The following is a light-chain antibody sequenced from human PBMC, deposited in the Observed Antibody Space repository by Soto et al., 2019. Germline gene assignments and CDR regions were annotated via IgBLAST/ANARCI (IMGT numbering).Light chain of an antibody. Sequence: DIVLTQSPGTLTLSPGERGTLSCRASKSVSSRYIAWYQQRPGQAPRLLIYGASNRATGIPDRFSGSGSGTDFTLTISRLEHEDLSVYYCQQYVSPPLYTFGQGTKLEIK. CDR1: KSVSSRY. V-gene: IGKV3-20*01. J-gene: IGKJ2*01. CDR2: GAS. CDR3: QQYVSPPLYT.